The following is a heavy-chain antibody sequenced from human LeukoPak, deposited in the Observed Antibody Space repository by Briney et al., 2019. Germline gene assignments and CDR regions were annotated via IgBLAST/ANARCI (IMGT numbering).Heavy chain of an antibody. V-gene: IGHV3-33*01. D-gene: IGHD6-13*01. CDR2: IWYDGSNK. J-gene: IGHJ4*02. CDR1: GFTFRSYG. Sequence: GKSLRLSCAASGFTFRSYGMHWVRQAPGKGLEWVAVIWYDGSNKYYAESVKGRFTISRDNSENTLYLQMNSLRAEETALYYCASDGIAVDRGIGYFDYWGQGTLVTVSS. CDR3: ASDGIAVDRGIGYFDY.